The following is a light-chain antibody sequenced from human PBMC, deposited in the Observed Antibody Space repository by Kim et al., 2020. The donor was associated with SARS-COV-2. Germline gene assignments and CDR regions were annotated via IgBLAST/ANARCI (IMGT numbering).Light chain of an antibody. CDR1: QRITSNY. V-gene: IGKV3-20*01. CDR2: GAS. CDR3: QQYGTSPTT. J-gene: IGKJ4*01. Sequence: SPGERATLACSASQRITSNYLAWYHQKPGQAPRLLIYGASSRATGIPDRFSGSGSGTDFTLTISRLEPDDFAVYYCQQYGTSPTTFGGGTKVDIK.